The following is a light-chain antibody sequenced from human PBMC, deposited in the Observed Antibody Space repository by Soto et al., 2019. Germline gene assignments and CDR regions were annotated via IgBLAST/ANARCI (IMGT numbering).Light chain of an antibody. CDR2: EVS. CDR3: SSYTNINTRACV. J-gene: IGLJ1*01. CDR1: SSDIGGYNY. V-gene: IGLV2-14*01. Sequence: QSALTQPASVSGSPGQSITISCTGTSSDIGGYNYVSWYQLHPNKAPKLIIYEVSNRPSGVSNRFSGSKSGNTASLTISGLQAEDEAEYYCSSYTNINTRACVFGTGTKLTVL.